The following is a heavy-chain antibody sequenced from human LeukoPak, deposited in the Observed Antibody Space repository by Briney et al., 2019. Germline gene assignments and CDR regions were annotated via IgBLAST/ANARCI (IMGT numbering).Heavy chain of an antibody. CDR1: GGSFSGYS. V-gene: IGHV4-34*01. Sequence: SETLSLTCAVHGGSFSGYSWHWIRQSPGKGLEWIGEINRSGTTNYNESLKSRVTMSVDTSKIQFSLSLRSVTAADTAVYYCARDLGYSSGSWSYFDYWGQGTLVTVSS. D-gene: IGHD6-25*01. CDR3: ARDLGYSSGSWSYFDY. J-gene: IGHJ4*02. CDR2: INRSGTT.